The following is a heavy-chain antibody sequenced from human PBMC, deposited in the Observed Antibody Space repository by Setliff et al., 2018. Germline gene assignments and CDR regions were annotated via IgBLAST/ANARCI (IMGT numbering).Heavy chain of an antibody. Sequence: SQTLSLTCAISGDSVSSNSAAWNWIRQSPSRGLEWLGRTYYRSKWYDDYAVSVKSRITINPDTSKNQFSLQLNSVTPEDTAVYYCARNGDVDTGFLGYYYYYYMDVWGKGTTVTVSS. D-gene: IGHD5-18*01. CDR3: ARNGDVDTGFLGYYYYYYMDV. CDR2: TYYRSKWYD. CDR1: GDSVSSNSAA. J-gene: IGHJ6*03. V-gene: IGHV6-1*01.